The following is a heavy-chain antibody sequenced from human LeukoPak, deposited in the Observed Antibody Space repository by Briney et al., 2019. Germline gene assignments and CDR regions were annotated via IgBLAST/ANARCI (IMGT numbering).Heavy chain of an antibody. CDR1: GFTFSNYW. D-gene: IGHD3-22*01. Sequence: PGGSLRLSCAASGFTFSNYWMTWVRQTPGKGLEWVANIKQDGSEKYYVDSVEGRFTISRDNAKNSLYLQMNSLRAEDTAVYYCASYFYENLWAFDIWGQGTMVTVSS. J-gene: IGHJ3*02. V-gene: IGHV3-7*01. CDR3: ASYFYENLWAFDI. CDR2: IKQDGSEK.